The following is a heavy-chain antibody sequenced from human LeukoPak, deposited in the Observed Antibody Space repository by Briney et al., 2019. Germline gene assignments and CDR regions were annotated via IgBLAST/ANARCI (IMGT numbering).Heavy chain of an antibody. J-gene: IGHJ4*02. Sequence: GASVKVSCKASGYTFTSYYMHWVRQAPGQGLEWVGIINPSGGSTSYAQKFQGRVTMTRDTSISTAYMELSRLRSDDTAVYYCARVGYSSGWYPDYWGQGTLVTVSS. V-gene: IGHV1-46*01. CDR1: GYTFTSYY. CDR2: INPSGGST. CDR3: ARVGYSSGWYPDY. D-gene: IGHD6-19*01.